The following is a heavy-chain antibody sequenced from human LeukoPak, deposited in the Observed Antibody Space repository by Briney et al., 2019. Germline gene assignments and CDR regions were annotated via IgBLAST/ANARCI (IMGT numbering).Heavy chain of an antibody. CDR1: GGSISSGGYS. CDR3: ARANCGGDCFNNWFDP. CDR2: IYHSGST. J-gene: IGHJ5*02. D-gene: IGHD2-21*02. V-gene: IGHV4-30-2*01. Sequence: SQTLSLTCAVSGGSISSGGYSWSWIRQPPGKGLEWIGYIYHSGSTYYNPSLKSRVTISVDRSKNQFSLKLGSVTAADTAVYYCARANCGGDCFNNWFDPWGQGTLVTVSS.